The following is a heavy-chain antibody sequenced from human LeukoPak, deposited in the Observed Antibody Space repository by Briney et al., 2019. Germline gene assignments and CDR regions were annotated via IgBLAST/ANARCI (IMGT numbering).Heavy chain of an antibody. V-gene: IGHV3-7*01. D-gene: IGHD2-8*01. CDR2: IKQDGSEN. J-gene: IGHJ4*02. CDR1: GFTFSSYW. CDR3: ARFPMVGSFDY. Sequence: GGSLRLSCAASGFTFSSYWMSWVRQAPGKGLEWVANIKQDGSENYYVDSVKGRFTISRDNAKNSLYLQMNSLRAEDTAVYYCARFPMVGSFDYWGQGTLVTVSS.